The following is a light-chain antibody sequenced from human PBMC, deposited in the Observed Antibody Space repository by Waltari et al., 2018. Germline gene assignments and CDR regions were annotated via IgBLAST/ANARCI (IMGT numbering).Light chain of an antibody. Sequence: EIVLTQSPATLSLSPGETATLSCRASQSVGTYLSWYQQKPGQAPRLLIYDASNRATAIPDRFRGSGSGTDFTLTISSLEPEDFAVYYCQQRSSWTPHTFGQGARLEIK. J-gene: IGKJ2*01. CDR3: QQRSSWTPHT. CDR2: DAS. CDR1: QSVGTY. V-gene: IGKV3-11*01.